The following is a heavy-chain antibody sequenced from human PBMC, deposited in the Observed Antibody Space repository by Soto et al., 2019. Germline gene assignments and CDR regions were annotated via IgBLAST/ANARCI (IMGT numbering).Heavy chain of an antibody. J-gene: IGHJ6*02. CDR3: ARYDYGDYYYYYGMDV. V-gene: IGHV1-18*01. CDR2: ISAYNGNT. CDR1: GYTFTSYG. Sequence: VSVKVSCKASGYTFTSYGISWVRQAPGQGLEWMGWISAYNGNTNYAQKLQGRVTMTTDTSTSTAYMELRSLRSDDTAVYYCARYDYGDYYYYYGMDVWGQGTTVTVSS. D-gene: IGHD4-17*01.